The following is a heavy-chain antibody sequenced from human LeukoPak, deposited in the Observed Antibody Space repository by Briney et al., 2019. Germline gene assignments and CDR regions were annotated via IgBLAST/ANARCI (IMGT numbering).Heavy chain of an antibody. CDR3: ARHPWELLAEGAFDI. Sequence: GGSLRLSCAASGFTFSSYSMNWVRQAPGKGLEWVSYISSSSSTIYYADSVKGRFTISRDNAKNSLYLQMNSLRAEDTAVYYCARHPWELLAEGAFDIWGQGTMVTVSS. D-gene: IGHD1-26*01. CDR1: GFTFSSYS. CDR2: ISSSSSTI. J-gene: IGHJ3*02. V-gene: IGHV3-48*01.